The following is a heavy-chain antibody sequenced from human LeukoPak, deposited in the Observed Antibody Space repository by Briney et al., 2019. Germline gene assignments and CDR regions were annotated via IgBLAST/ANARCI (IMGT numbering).Heavy chain of an antibody. Sequence: GGSLRLSCTASGFTFGDYAMSWVRQAPGKGLEWVANIKQDGSEKYYVDSVKGRFTISRDNAKNSLYLQMNSLRAEDTAVFYCARDGTYTDYDPDFDIWGQGTLVTVSS. J-gene: IGHJ4*02. V-gene: IGHV3-7*04. CDR3: ARDGTYTDYDPDFDI. D-gene: IGHD5-12*01. CDR1: GFTFGDYA. CDR2: IKQDGSEK.